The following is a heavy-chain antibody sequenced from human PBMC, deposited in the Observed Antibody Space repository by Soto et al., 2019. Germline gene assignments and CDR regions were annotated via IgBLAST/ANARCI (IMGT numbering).Heavy chain of an antibody. V-gene: IGHV4-31*03. CDR2: IYYSGST. CDR1: GGSISSGGYY. J-gene: IGHJ4*02. Sequence: SETLSLTCTVSGGSISSGGYYWSWIRQHPGKGLEWIGYIYYSGSTYYNPSLKSRVTISVDTSKNQFSLKLSSVTAADTAVYYCARARGGIGSGTASYDSSGYIDYWGQGTLVTVSS. CDR3: ARARGGIGSGTASYDSSGYIDY. D-gene: IGHD3-22*01.